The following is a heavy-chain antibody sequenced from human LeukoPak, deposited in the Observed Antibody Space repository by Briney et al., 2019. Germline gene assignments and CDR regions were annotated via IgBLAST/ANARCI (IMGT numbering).Heavy chain of an antibody. Sequence: GGSLRLSCAASGFPFTSYAMSWVRQPPGKGRECVSTISDSFRITDDADSVKGRFTISRDNSKNTLYLQMNTLRAEDTAVYYCAKRHGDYFDYWGQGTLVTVSA. J-gene: IGHJ4*02. CDR2: ISDSFRIT. D-gene: IGHD4-17*01. CDR1: GFPFTSYA. CDR3: AKRHGDYFDY. V-gene: IGHV3-23*01.